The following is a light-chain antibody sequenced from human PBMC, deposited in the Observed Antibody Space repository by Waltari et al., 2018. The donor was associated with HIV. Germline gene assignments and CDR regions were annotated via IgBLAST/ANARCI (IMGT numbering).Light chain of an antibody. J-gene: IGLJ3*02. V-gene: IGLV4-69*01. CDR1: SGHSSYA. CDR3: QTWGTGIWV. Sequence: QLVLTQSPSASASLGASVKLTCTLSSGHSSYAIAWHQQQPEKGPRYLMKLNSDGSHSKGDGFPDRSSGSSSGAGRYLTISSLQSEDEADYYCQTWGTGIWVFGGGTKLTVL. CDR2: LNSDGSH.